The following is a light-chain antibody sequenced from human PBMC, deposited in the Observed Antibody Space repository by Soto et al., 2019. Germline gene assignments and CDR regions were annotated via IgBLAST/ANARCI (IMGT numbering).Light chain of an antibody. J-gene: IGKJ4*01. V-gene: IGKV1-39*01. CDR1: QHIVSRY. CDR2: GAF. Sequence: DIQMTQSPSSLSASVGDRVTITCRASQHIVSRYLSWYQQRPGRAPTLLISGAFNLQSGVPSRLSRSGSRTDVTLTISSVQIEEFANDLCQQTHSSQLTFGGGTKVEIK. CDR3: QQTHSSQLT.